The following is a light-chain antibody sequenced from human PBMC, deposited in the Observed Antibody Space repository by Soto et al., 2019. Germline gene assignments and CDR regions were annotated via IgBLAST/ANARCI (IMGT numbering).Light chain of an antibody. Sequence: EIVLTQSPGTLSLSPGERATVSCRASQSASSSYFAWDQQKPGQAPRLLISGASNRATGIPDRFSGSGSGTVFTLTISRLEPGDFAVYYCQHSARSVGTFGEGTRVEI. CDR2: GAS. V-gene: IGKV3-20*01. CDR1: QSASSSY. CDR3: QHSARSVGT. J-gene: IGKJ1*01.